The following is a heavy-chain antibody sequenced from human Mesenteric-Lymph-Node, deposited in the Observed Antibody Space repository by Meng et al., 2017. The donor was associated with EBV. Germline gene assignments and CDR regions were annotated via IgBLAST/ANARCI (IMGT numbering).Heavy chain of an antibody. CDR3: ARTFQGLDY. Sequence: EVQLDESGGGLVQPGGSLTLSCEASGFTFSMYWMQWVRQAPGKGLVWVSLISSDGSITRNGDSVKGRFSIARDNAKNTVYLQMNNLRADDTAVYYCARTFQGLDYWGHGTLVTVSS. D-gene: IGHD2/OR15-2a*01. V-gene: IGHV3-74*01. J-gene: IGHJ4*01. CDR1: GFTFSMYW. CDR2: ISSDGSIT.